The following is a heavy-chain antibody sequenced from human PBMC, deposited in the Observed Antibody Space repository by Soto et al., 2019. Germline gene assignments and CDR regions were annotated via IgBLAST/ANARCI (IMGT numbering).Heavy chain of an antibody. Sequence: EVQLLESGGGLVQPGGSLRLSCAASGFTFTIYALSWVRQAPGRGLEWVSAISGTGATTYYADSVKGRFTISRDNSTNTLYLQMNTLRAEDTAVYYCAKEKGGSRDYWGQGTLVTVSS. J-gene: IGHJ4*02. V-gene: IGHV3-23*01. CDR1: GFTFTIYA. CDR2: ISGTGATT. D-gene: IGHD1-26*01. CDR3: AKEKGGSRDY.